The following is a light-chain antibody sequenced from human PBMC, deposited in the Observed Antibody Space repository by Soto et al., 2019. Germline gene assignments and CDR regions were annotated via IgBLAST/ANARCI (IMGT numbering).Light chain of an antibody. CDR1: QSISGRY. Sequence: ETVLTQSPGSLSLSPGAGATLSXPSSQSISGRYLAWYQQRPGQAPRLLIYEASSRATGIPDRFSGSGSGTDFTLTISRLEPEDFAVYYCQQYFRWPPWTFGQGAKVDI. CDR2: EAS. V-gene: IGKV3-20*01. J-gene: IGKJ1*01. CDR3: QQYFRWPPWT.